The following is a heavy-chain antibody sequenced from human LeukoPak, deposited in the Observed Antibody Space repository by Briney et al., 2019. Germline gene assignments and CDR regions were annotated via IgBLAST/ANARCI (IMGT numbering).Heavy chain of an antibody. CDR2: IKQDGSEK. CDR1: GFTFRNYW. Sequence: GGSLRLSCAASGFTFRNYWMSWVRQAPGKGLEWMATIKQDGSEKYYGDSVKGRFTISRDNAQCSLFLQMNSLRDEDAAVYFCASMWEGGYWGQGTLVTVSS. CDR3: ASMWEGGY. J-gene: IGHJ4*02. D-gene: IGHD1-26*01. V-gene: IGHV3-7*01.